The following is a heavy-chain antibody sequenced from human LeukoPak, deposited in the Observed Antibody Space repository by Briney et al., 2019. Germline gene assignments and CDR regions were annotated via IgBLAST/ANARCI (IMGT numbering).Heavy chain of an antibody. CDR3: ARSGITMVGGASIGLLTFDI. V-gene: IGHV3-7*01. J-gene: IGHJ3*02. D-gene: IGHD3-10*01. Sequence: PGGSLRLSCAASGFTFSSYWMSWVRQAPGKGLEWVANIKQDGSEKYYVDSVKGRFTISRDNSKNTLYLQMNSLRAEDTAVYYCARSGITMVGGASIGLLTFDIWGPGTMVTVSP. CDR1: GFTFSSYW. CDR2: IKQDGSEK.